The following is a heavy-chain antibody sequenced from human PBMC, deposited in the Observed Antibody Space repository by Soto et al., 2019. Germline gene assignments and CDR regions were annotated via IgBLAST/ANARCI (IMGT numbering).Heavy chain of an antibody. D-gene: IGHD3-10*01. Sequence: ASVKVSCKASGYTFTRYAMHWVRQAPGQRLEWMGWINAGNGNTKYYADSVKGRFTISRDNSKNTLYLQMNSLRAEDTAVYYCARDRGTVYGMDVWGQGTTVTVSS. CDR3: ARDRGTVYGMDV. V-gene: IGHV1-3*01. CDR1: GYTFTRYA. CDR2: INAGNGNT. J-gene: IGHJ6*02.